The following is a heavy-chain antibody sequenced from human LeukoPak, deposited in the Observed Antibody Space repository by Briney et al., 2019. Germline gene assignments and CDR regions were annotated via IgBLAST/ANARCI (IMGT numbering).Heavy chain of an antibody. D-gene: IGHD3/OR15-3a*01. CDR1: GYSFTSYW. CDR2: IYPGDSDT. J-gene: IGHJ4*02. V-gene: IGHV5-51*01. CDR3: ARFGKPPGLVKGGTNFDY. Sequence: GESLKISCKGSGYSFTSYWIGWVRQMPGKGLECMAIIYPGDSDTRYSPSFQGQVTISADKSISTAYLQWSSLKASDTAMYCCARFGKPPGLVKGGTNFDYWGQGTLVTVSS.